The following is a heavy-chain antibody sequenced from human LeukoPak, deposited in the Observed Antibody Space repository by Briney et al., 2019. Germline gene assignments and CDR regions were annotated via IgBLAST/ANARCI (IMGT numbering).Heavy chain of an antibody. CDR3: ARESPAMVAAFDI. CDR2: INPNSGGT. J-gene: IGHJ3*02. V-gene: IGHV1-2*04. CDR1: GYTFTGYY. Sequence: ASVKVSCKASGYTFTGYYMHWVRQALGQGLEWMGWINPNSGGTNYAQKFQGWVTMTRDTSISTAYMELSRLRSDDTAVYYCARESPAMVAAFDIWGQGTMVTVSS. D-gene: IGHD5-18*01.